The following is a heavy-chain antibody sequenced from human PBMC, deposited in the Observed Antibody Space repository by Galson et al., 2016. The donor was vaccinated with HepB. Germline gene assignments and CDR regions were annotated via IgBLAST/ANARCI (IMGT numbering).Heavy chain of an antibody. Sequence: SLRLSCAASGLTLGGYWMTWVRQTPGKGLEWVGNIKEDGSEKYYADSVKGRFTISRDNARNSLYLQMSSLRVDDSALYYCVRGMSYSMYWGQGTLVTVSS. CDR1: GLTLGGYW. CDR3: VRGMSYSMY. J-gene: IGHJ4*02. V-gene: IGHV3-7*03. CDR2: IKEDGSEK. D-gene: IGHD6-13*01.